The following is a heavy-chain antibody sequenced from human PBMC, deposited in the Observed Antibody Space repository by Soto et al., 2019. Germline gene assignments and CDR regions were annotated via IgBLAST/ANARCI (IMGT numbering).Heavy chain of an antibody. Sequence: ASVKVSCKASGYTFTSYAMHWVRQAPGQRLEWMGWINAGTGNTKYSQKFQGRVTITRDTSASTAYMELSSLRSEDTAVYYCARDGDYGDYDYWGQGTLVTVSS. J-gene: IGHJ4*02. V-gene: IGHV1-3*01. CDR1: GYTFTSYA. D-gene: IGHD4-17*01. CDR2: INAGTGNT. CDR3: ARDGDYGDYDY.